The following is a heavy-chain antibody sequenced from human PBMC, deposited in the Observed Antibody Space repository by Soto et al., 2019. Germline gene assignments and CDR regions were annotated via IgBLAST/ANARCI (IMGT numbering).Heavy chain of an antibody. CDR3: ARDPLGY. V-gene: IGHV1-46*01. Sequence: ASVKVSCKAAGYTFTNYYIHWVRQAPGQGLEWMGVINPSGGSTSYAQKFQGRVTMTRDTSTSTVYMELSSLRSEDTAVYYCARDPLGYWGQGTLVTVSS. J-gene: IGHJ4*02. CDR1: GYTFTNYY. CDR2: INPSGGST.